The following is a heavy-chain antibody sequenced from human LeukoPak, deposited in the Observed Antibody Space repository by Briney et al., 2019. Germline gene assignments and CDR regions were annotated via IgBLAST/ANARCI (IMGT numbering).Heavy chain of an antibody. J-gene: IGHJ5*02. Sequence: GATVKISCKASGYTFTDYYMHWVQQAPGKGLEWMGRVDPEDGETIYAEKFQGRVTITADTSTDTAYMELSSLRSEDTAVYYCATDKYSSSSGWFDPWGQGTLVTVSS. D-gene: IGHD6-6*01. CDR1: GYTFTDYY. V-gene: IGHV1-69-2*01. CDR2: VDPEDGET. CDR3: ATDKYSSSSGWFDP.